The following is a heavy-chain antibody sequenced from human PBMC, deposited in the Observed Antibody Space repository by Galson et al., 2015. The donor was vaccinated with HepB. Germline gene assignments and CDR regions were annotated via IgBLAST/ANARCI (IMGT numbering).Heavy chain of an antibody. D-gene: IGHD2-15*01. CDR1: GGTFSRFI. Sequence: SCKASGGTFSRFILSWVRQAPGQGLEWIGGDIPLFATIKYAQKFQDRVTISADESTSTTYLEMSNRRSDDTGIYYCGRSSYLVVATPAIPFDYWGQGTLVTVSS. V-gene: IGHV1-69*01. CDR2: DIPLFATI. J-gene: IGHJ4*02. CDR3: GRSSYLVVATPAIPFDY.